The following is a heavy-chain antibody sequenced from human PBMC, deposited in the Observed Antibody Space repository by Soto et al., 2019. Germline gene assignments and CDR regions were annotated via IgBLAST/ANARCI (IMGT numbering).Heavy chain of an antibody. Sequence: QVQLQQWGAGLLKPSETLSLTCAVYGGSFNNYYWSWIRQPPGKGLEWIGEINHSGTTNYNPSLKSRVTISVDTSKNQFSLKLSSVTAADTAVYYCATSMSTYYYYGVDVWGQGTTVTVSS. D-gene: IGHD2-2*01. J-gene: IGHJ6*02. CDR3: ATSMSTYYYYGVDV. V-gene: IGHV4-34*01. CDR1: GGSFNNYY. CDR2: INHSGTT.